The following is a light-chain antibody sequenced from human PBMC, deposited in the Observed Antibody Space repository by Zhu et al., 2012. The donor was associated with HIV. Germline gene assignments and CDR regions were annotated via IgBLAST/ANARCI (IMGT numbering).Light chain of an antibody. CDR3: QHYVPSPMYT. V-gene: IGKV3-20*01. J-gene: IGKJ2*01. CDR2: SAS. Sequence: EIVMTQYPATLSASPGERATLYCRASQSVNTHLAWYRQKPGQPPRLLIYSASRRVTGIPDRFSGSGSGTDFTLTISRLEPEDFAVYYCQHYVPSPMYTFGQGTKLEIK. CDR1: QSVNTH.